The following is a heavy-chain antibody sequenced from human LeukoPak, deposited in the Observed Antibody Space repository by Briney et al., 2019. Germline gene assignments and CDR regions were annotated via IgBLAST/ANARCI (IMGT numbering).Heavy chain of an antibody. CDR3: AKTHSVKGYTYGYFDY. Sequence: GGSLRLSCAASAFTFSSYGMHWVRQAPGKGLEWVALIWYDGSNKYYADSEKGRFTIYRDNSKNTLYLQMNSLRAEDTAVYYCAKTHSVKGYTYGYFDYWGQGTLVTVSS. CDR1: AFTFSSYG. D-gene: IGHD5-18*01. J-gene: IGHJ4*02. CDR2: IWYDGSNK. V-gene: IGHV3-33*06.